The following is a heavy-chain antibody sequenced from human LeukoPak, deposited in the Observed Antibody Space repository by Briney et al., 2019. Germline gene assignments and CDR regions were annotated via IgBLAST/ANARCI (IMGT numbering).Heavy chain of an antibody. CDR3: VTFSIVVLSPYDAFDI. CDR1: GDSITSINW. Sequence: PSETLSLTCAVSGDSITSINWWNWVRQSPGKGLEWIGETHHNGNTNYNPSLKSRVTISVDKSKNQFSLKLTSVTAADTAVYYCVTFSIVVLSPYDAFDIWGQGTMVTVSS. V-gene: IGHV4-4*02. J-gene: IGHJ3*02. CDR2: THHNGNT. D-gene: IGHD2-8*01.